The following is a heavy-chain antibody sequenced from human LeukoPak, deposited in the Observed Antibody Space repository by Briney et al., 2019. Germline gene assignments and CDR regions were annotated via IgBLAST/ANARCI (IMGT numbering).Heavy chain of an antibody. CDR1: GGTFSSYA. CDR3: ARGLGYCSSTSCSPSSNPYYFDY. CDR2: IIPIFGTA. D-gene: IGHD2-2*01. V-gene: IGHV1-69*13. Sequence: EASVKVSCKASGGTFSSYAISWVRQAPGQGLEWMGGIIPIFGTANYAQKFQGRVTIAADESTSTAYMELSSLRSEDTAVYYCARGLGYCSSTSCSPSSNPYYFDYWGQGTLVTVSS. J-gene: IGHJ4*02.